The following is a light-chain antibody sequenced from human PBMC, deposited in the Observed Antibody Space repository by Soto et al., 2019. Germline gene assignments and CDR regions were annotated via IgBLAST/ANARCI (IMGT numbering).Light chain of an antibody. CDR3: LQTKQLPLT. J-gene: IGKJ1*01. Sequence: VLTQTPLSLSVTPGQSASISCKSSQSLLHSDGKTYLYWYLQRPGQPPQLLMYEVSNRFSGVPERFSGSGSGTDFTLEISRVEAEDVGLYSCLQTKQLPLTFGHGTKVEVK. V-gene: IGKV2D-29*01. CDR2: EVS. CDR1: QSLLHSDGKTY.